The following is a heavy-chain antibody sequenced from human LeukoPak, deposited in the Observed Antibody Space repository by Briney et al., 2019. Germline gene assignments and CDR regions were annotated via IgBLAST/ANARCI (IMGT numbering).Heavy chain of an antibody. CDR3: ARGNVDTAMSDAFDI. CDR2: INHSGST. CDR1: GGSFSGYY. V-gene: IGHV4-34*01. D-gene: IGHD5-18*01. Sequence: PSETLSLTCAVYGGSFSGYYWSWIRQPPGKGLEWIGEINHSGSTNYNPSLKSRVTISVDTSKNQFSLKLSSVTAADTAVYYCARGNVDTAMSDAFDIWGQGTMVTVSS. J-gene: IGHJ3*02.